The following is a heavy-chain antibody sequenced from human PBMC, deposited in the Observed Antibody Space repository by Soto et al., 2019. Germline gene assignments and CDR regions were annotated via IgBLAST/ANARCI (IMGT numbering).Heavy chain of an antibody. CDR3: AAQGPYYYDSSGYYDFDY. D-gene: IGHD3-22*01. J-gene: IGHJ4*02. CDR2: IYYSGST. CDR1: GGSISSGGYY. V-gene: IGHV4-31*03. Sequence: PSETLSLTCTVSGGSISSGGYYWSLIRQHPGKGLEWIGYIYYSGSTYYNPSLKSRVTISVDTSKNQFSLKLSSVTAADTAVYYCAAQGPYYYDSSGYYDFDYWGQGTLVTVSS.